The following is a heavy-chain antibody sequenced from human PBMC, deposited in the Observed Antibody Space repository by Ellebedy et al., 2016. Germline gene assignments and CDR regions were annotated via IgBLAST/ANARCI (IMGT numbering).Heavy chain of an antibody. J-gene: IGHJ4*02. D-gene: IGHD6-19*01. CDR2: INPNSGGT. CDR1: GYTFTGYY. CDR3: ARDGIAVAGSAQY. Sequence: ASVKVSCXASGYTFTGYYMHWVRQAPGQGLEWMGWINPNSGGTNYGQKFQGRVTMTRDTSISTAYMELSRLRSDDTAVYYCARDGIAVAGSAQYWGQGTLVTVSS. V-gene: IGHV1-2*02.